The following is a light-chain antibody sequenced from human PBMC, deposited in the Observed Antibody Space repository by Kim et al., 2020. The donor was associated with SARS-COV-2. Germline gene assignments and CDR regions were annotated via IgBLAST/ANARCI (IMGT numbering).Light chain of an antibody. Sequence: GERATPSGRATRRIGSSCLAGYHKEPGEAPRLLIYGASNRANGIPDRFSGSGSGTDFTLSISRLGPEDFAVYYCQQFGSSPLIEFGQGTRLEIK. V-gene: IGKV3-20*01. CDR1: RRIGSSC. J-gene: IGKJ5*01. CDR3: QQFGSSPLIE. CDR2: GAS.